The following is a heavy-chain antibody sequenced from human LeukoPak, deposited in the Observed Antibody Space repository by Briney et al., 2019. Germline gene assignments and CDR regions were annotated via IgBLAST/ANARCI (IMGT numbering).Heavy chain of an antibody. CDR1: GFTFSDYW. V-gene: IGHV3-7*01. J-gene: IGHJ4*02. CDR3: ARDRGADDY. Sequence: AGSLRLSCAASGFTFSDYWMTWVRQAPGKGLEWVANINQDGSDKNYVDSVKGRFTISRDNAKNSLYLQMNSLRAEDTAVYYCARDRGADDYWGQGTLVTVPS. CDR2: INQDGSDK.